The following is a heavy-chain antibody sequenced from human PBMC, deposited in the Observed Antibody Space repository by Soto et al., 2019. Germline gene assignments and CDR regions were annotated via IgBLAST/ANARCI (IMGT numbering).Heavy chain of an antibody. CDR1: GFTVSSNY. D-gene: IGHD6-13*01. J-gene: IGHJ4*02. V-gene: IGHV3-53*01. CDR2: IYSGGST. CDR3: ERDPYSSSSFDY. Sequence: GGSLRLSCAASGFTVSSNYMSWVRQAPGKGLEWVSVIYSGGSTYYADSVKGRFTISRDNSKNTLYLQMNSLRAEDTAVYYCERDPYSSSSFDYWGQGTLVTVSS.